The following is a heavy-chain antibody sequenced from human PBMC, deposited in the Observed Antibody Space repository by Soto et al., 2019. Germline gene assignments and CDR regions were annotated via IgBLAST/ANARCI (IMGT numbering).Heavy chain of an antibody. CDR2: IKQDGSEK. Sequence: GGSLRLSCAASGFTFSSYWMSWVRQAPGKGLEWVANIKQDGSEKYYVDSVKGRFTISRDNAKNSLYLQMNSLGAEDTAVYYCARDTDILTRISYYFDYWGQGTLVTVSS. V-gene: IGHV3-7*05. D-gene: IGHD3-9*01. CDR3: ARDTDILTRISYYFDY. J-gene: IGHJ4*02. CDR1: GFTFSSYW.